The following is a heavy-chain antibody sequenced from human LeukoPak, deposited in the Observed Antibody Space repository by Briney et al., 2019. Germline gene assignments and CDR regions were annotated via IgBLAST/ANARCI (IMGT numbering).Heavy chain of an antibody. Sequence: SETLSLTCAVYGGSFSGYYWSWIRQPPGRGLEWIGEINHGGSTNYNPSLKSRVTISVDTSKNQFSLKLSSVTAADTAVYYCARGRIGIAAAGTLSWFDPWGQGTLVTVSS. V-gene: IGHV4-34*01. CDR2: INHGGST. J-gene: IGHJ5*02. CDR3: ARGRIGIAAAGTLSWFDP. CDR1: GGSFSGYY. D-gene: IGHD6-13*01.